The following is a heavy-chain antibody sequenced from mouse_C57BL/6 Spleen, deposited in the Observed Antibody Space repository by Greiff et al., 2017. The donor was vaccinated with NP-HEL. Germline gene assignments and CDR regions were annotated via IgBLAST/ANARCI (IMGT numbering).Heavy chain of an antibody. CDR3: ARGGSSLYYAMDY. Sequence: QVQLQQPGAELVKPGASVSLSCKASGYTFTSYWMHWVKQRPGRGLEWLGRIDPNSGGTKYNEKFKSKATLTVDKPSSTAYMQLSSLTSEDSAVYYCARGGSSLYYAMDYWGQGTSVTVSS. D-gene: IGHD1-1*01. CDR2: IDPNSGGT. CDR1: GYTFTSYW. V-gene: IGHV1-72*01. J-gene: IGHJ4*01.